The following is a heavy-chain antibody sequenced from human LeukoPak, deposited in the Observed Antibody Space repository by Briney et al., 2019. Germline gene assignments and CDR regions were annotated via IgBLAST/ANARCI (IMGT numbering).Heavy chain of an antibody. Sequence: GGSLRLSCAASGFTSSEFSMSWVRQAPGKGLEWVSNIRANGRDTYYTDSVKGRFTISRDNSKNTLYLEMNSLRAEDTAVYYCAKGGYTTCFDPWGQGTLVTVSS. CDR2: IRANGRDT. D-gene: IGHD2-15*01. CDR1: GFTSSEFS. J-gene: IGHJ5*02. V-gene: IGHV3-23*01. CDR3: AKGGYTTCFDP.